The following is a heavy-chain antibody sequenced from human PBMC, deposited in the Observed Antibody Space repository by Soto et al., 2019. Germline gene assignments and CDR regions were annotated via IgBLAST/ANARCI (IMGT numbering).Heavy chain of an antibody. J-gene: IGHJ4*02. CDR3: ARGPLVVLNYFES. CDR1: GGTFRNYP. CDR2: IFPLTDIP. V-gene: IGHV1-69*04. Sequence: GASVKVSCKASGGTFRNYPINWVRQAPGQGLEWMGSIFPLTDIPDYAQNFQARLTISADKSTSTAYMKLSSLTSDDTAMYFCARGPLVVLNYFESWGQGTLVTVSS.